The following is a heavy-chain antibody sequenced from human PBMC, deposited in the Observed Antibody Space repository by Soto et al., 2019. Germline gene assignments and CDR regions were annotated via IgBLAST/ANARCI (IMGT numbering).Heavy chain of an antibody. CDR2: INPDDSDV. CDR3: ARQGGDSEAPDYMGFNYYGVDV. J-gene: IGHJ6*02. D-gene: IGHD3-16*01. V-gene: IGHV5-51*01. CDR1: GYRFTDQW. Sequence: PGESLKISCKGSGYRFTDQWISWVRQKPGKGLEWMGVINPDDSDVRYSPSFQGQVTISADKSVTTAYLQWRRLKASDTAMYYCARQGGDSEAPDYMGFNYYGVDVWGQGTTVTVSS.